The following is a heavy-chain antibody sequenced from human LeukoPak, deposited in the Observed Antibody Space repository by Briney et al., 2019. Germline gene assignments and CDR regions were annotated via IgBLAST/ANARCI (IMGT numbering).Heavy chain of an antibody. D-gene: IGHD2-2*01. CDR2: ISGSGGST. V-gene: IGHV3-23*01. CDR1: GFTLSSYA. J-gene: IGHJ4*02. CDR3: AKEAPGDLGYCSSTGCELDY. Sequence: GGSLRLSCATSGFTLSSYAMSWVRQAPGKGLEWVSVISGSGGSTYYADSVKGRFTISRDNSKNTLYLQMNSLRAEDTAVYYCAKEAPGDLGYCSSTGCELDYWGQGTLVTVSS.